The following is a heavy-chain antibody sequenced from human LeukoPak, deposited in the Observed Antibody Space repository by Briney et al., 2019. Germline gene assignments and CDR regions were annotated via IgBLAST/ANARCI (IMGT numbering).Heavy chain of an antibody. CDR2: IYYSGST. CDR1: GGSISSGDYY. Sequence: SETLSLTCTVSGGSISSGDYYWSWIRQPPGKGLEWIGYIYYSGSTYYNPSLKSRVTISVDTSKNQFSLKLSSVTAADTAVYYCARDSGNYEFWSGYYRADDAFDIWGQGTMVTVSS. CDR3: ARDSGNYEFWSGYYRADDAFDI. V-gene: IGHV4-30-4*08. J-gene: IGHJ3*02. D-gene: IGHD3-3*01.